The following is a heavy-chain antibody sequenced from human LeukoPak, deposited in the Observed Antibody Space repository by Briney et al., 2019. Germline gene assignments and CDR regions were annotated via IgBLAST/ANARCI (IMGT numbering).Heavy chain of an antibody. CDR2: IWYDGSNK. Sequence: GGSLRLSCAASGFTFSSYGMHWVRQAPGKGLEWEAVIWYDGSNKYYADSVKGRFTISRDNSKNTLYLQMNSLGAEDTAVYYCARDGVIAAAGKGWFDPWGQGTLVTVSS. CDR3: ARDGVIAAAGKGWFDP. J-gene: IGHJ5*02. D-gene: IGHD6-13*01. V-gene: IGHV3-33*01. CDR1: GFTFSSYG.